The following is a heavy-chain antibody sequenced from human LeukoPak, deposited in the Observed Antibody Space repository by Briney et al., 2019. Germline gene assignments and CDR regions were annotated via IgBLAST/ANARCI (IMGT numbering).Heavy chain of an antibody. CDR1: GFTFSSYG. CDR2: ISYDGSNK. D-gene: IGHD3-22*01. CDR3: AKDVDSSGYSERVPDY. Sequence: PGGSLRLSCAASGFTFSSYGMHWVRQAPGKGLERVAVISYDGSNKYYADSVKGRFTISRDNSKNTLYLQMNSLRAEDTAVYYCAKDVDSSGYSERVPDYWGQGTLVTVSS. J-gene: IGHJ4*02. V-gene: IGHV3-30*18.